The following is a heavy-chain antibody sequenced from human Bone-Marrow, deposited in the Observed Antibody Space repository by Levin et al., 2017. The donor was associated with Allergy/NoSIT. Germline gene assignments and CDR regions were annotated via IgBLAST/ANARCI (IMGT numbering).Heavy chain of an antibody. V-gene: IGHV4-59*01. CDR1: NGSINDFY. D-gene: IGHD3-16*01. CDR2: VHYSGST. Sequence: SETLSLTCTVSNGSINDFYWSWIRQPPGKGLEWIGYVHYSGSTDYNPSLKSRVTISVDTSKKQFSLRLISVTATDTAVYYCARVGHLGEVINYYGLDVWGRGTTVTVSS. J-gene: IGHJ6*02. CDR3: ARVGHLGEVINYYGLDV.